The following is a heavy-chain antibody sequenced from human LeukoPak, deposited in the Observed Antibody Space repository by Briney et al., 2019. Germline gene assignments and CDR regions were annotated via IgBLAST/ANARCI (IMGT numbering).Heavy chain of an antibody. CDR2: IKEDGSEK. CDR1: GFTFFTYC. J-gene: IGHJ4*02. CDR3: ARDEYYSKYDY. D-gene: IGHD3-10*01. V-gene: IGHV3-7*01. Sequence: GGSLRLSRAASGFTFFTYCMSWVRQAPGKGLEWVANIKEDGSEKYYVDSVKGRFTISRDNAKNSLYLQMNSLRAEDTAVYFCARDEYYSKYDYWGQGTLVTVSS.